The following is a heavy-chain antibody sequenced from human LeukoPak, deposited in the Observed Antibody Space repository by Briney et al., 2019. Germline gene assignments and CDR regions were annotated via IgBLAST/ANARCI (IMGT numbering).Heavy chain of an antibody. D-gene: IGHD3-16*01. CDR3: AKVVYDYVWGSYLSY. CDR2: IKQDGSEK. J-gene: IGHJ4*02. V-gene: IGHV3-7*01. CDR1: GFTFSSYW. Sequence: GGSLRLSCAASGFTFSSYWMSWVRQAPGKGLEWVANIKQDGSEKYYVDSVKGRFTISRDNAKNSLYLQMNSLRAEDTAVYYCAKVVYDYVWGSYLSYWGQGTLVTVSS.